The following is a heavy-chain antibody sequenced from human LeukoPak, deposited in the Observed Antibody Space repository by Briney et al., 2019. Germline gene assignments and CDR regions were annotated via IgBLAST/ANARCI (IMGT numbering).Heavy chain of an antibody. CDR1: GFNLSSYS. D-gene: IGHD3-10*01. Sequence: GGSLRLFCAASGFNLSSYSMKWGRHPTGKGLEWVSYISSSSSTIYYADSVKGRFTISRDNAKNSLYLQMNSLRAEDTAVYYCVRAGYMDVWGKGTTVTVSS. CDR3: VRAGYMDV. V-gene: IGHV3-48*01. J-gene: IGHJ6*03. CDR2: ISSSSSTI.